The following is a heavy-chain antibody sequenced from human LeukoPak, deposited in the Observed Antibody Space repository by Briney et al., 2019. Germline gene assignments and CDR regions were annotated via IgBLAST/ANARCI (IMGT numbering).Heavy chain of an antibody. Sequence: PGGSLRLSCAASGFTFSSYEMNWVRQAPGKGLEWVSYISSSGSTIYYADSVKGRFTISRDNAKNSLYLQMNSLRAEDTAVYYCARAGEYQLLISYYYYGMDVWGQGTTVTVSS. CDR1: GFTFSSYE. V-gene: IGHV3-48*03. CDR2: ISSSGSTI. CDR3: ARAGEYQLLISYYYYGMDV. D-gene: IGHD2-2*01. J-gene: IGHJ6*02.